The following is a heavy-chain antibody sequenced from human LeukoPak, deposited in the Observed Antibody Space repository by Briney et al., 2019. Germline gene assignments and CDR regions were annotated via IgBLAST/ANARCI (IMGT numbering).Heavy chain of an antibody. J-gene: IGHJ5*02. Sequence: ASVKVSCKASGYTFTGYYMHWVRQAPGQGLEWMGGINPDRGGTNYAQKFRGRVTMTRDTSISTAYMELSRLRSDDTAVYYCARCISILPSGFDPWGQGTLVTVFS. V-gene: IGHV1-2*02. CDR2: INPDRGGT. CDR3: ARCISILPSGFDP. D-gene: IGHD3-3*01. CDR1: GYTFTGYY.